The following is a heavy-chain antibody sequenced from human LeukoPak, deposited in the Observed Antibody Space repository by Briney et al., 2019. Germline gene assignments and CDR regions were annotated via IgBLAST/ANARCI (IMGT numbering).Heavy chain of an antibody. V-gene: IGHV1-2*02. Sequence: ASVKVSCKASGYTFTGYYMHWVRQAPGQGLEWMGWINPNSGGTNYAQKFQGGVTMTRDTSISTAYMELSRLRSDDTAVYYCARDRPPYSSGWRTFDYWGQGTLVTVSS. J-gene: IGHJ4*02. CDR1: GYTFTGYY. CDR3: ARDRPPYSSGWRTFDY. D-gene: IGHD6-19*01. CDR2: INPNSGGT.